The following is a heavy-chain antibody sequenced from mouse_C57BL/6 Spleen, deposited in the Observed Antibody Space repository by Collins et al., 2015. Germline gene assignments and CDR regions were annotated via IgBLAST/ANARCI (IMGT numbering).Heavy chain of an antibody. V-gene: IGHV1-80*01. CDR3: ARGAY. CDR1: GYAFTNYW. CDR2: IYPGDGDT. J-gene: IGHJ3*01. Sequence: GASVKISCKTSGYAFTNYWMNWVKQRPGKGLEWIGQIYPGDGDTNYNGKFKGKATLTADKSSSTAYMQLSSLTSEDSAVYFCARGAYWGQGTLVTVSA.